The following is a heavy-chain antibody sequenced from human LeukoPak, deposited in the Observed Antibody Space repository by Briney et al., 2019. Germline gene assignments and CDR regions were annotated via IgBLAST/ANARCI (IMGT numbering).Heavy chain of an antibody. D-gene: IGHD3-10*01. CDR3: ARDRRGLLQRGSNWFDH. CDR2: INHSGST. V-gene: IGHV4-34*01. J-gene: IGHJ5*02. Sequence: PSETLSLTCAVYGGSFSGYYWSWIRQPPGKGLEWIGEINHSGSTNYNPSLKSRVTISVDTSKNQFSLKLSSVTAADTAVYYCARDRRGLLQRGSNWFDHWGQGTLVTVSS. CDR1: GGSFSGYY.